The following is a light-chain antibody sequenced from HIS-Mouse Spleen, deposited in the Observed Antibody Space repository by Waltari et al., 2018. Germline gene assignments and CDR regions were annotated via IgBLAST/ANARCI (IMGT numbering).Light chain of an antibody. CDR3: SSYAGSNNLNV. CDR2: EVS. V-gene: IGLV2-8*01. J-gene: IGLJ1*01. Sequence: QSALTQPPSASGSPGQSVTISCTGTSSDVGGYNYVSWYQQHPGKAPNLRIYEVSKRPSGVPDRFSGSKSGNTASLTVSGLQAEDEADYYCSSYAGSNNLNVFGTGTKVTVL. CDR1: SSDVGGYNY.